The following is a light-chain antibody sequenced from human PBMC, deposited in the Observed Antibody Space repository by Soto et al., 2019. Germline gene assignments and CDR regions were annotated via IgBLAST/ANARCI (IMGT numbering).Light chain of an antibody. CDR1: QTISSW. J-gene: IGKJ1*01. CDR3: QQYNSYPWT. V-gene: IGKV1-5*03. Sequence: DIQMTQSPSTLSASVGDRVTITCRASQTISSWLAWYQQKPGKAPKLLIYKASSLESGVPSRFSGSASGTEFTLPISSLQPDDFATYYCQQYNSYPWTFGQGTKVEIK. CDR2: KAS.